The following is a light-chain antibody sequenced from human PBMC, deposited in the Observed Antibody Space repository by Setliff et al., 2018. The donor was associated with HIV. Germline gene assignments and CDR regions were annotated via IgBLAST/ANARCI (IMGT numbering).Light chain of an antibody. CDR2: EVS. CDR1: NSDVGGYNY. J-gene: IGLJ1*01. CDR3: SSYRSNNPYV. V-gene: IGLV2-14*01. Sequence: QSVLTQPASVSGSPGQSITISCTGTNSDVGGYNYVSWYQQYPGKAPKLMIYEVSNRPSGVSNRFSGSKSGSTASLTISGLQAEDEAEYYCSSYRSNNPYVFGTGTKVT.